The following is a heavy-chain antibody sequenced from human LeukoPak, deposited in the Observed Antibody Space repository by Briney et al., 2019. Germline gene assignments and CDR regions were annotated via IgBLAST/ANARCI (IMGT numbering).Heavy chain of an antibody. Sequence: SETLSLTCTVSGGSISSHYWSWIRQPPGKGLEWIGYVFYSGSTNYNPSLKSRVTISVDTSKNQFSLKLRSVTAADTAVYFCGGVVCSGSSCYTDHWGQGTLVAVSS. V-gene: IGHV4-59*11. CDR3: GGVVCSGSSCYTDH. CDR2: VFYSGST. D-gene: IGHD2-15*01. CDR1: GGSISSHY. J-gene: IGHJ4*02.